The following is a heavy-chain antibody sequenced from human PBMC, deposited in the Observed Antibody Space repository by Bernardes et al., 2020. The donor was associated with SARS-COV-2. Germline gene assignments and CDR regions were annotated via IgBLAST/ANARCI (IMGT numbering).Heavy chain of an antibody. J-gene: IGHJ4*02. V-gene: IGHV3-30*18. Sequence: GGSLRLSCAASGFTFNNYGMHWVRQAPGKGLEWVATISYEGSVKYYADSLRGRFTISRDSSNNALYLQMNSLGPEDTAVYYCAKSSGLFWFGEGRTYFDYWGRGTLVAVSS. CDR2: ISYEGSVK. D-gene: IGHD3-10*01. CDR1: GFTFNNYG. CDR3: AKSSGLFWFGEGRTYFDY.